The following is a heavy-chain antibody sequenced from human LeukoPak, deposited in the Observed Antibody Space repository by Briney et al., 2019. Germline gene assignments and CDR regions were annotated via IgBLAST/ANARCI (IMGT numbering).Heavy chain of an antibody. CDR1: GYTLTELS. J-gene: IGHJ4*02. Sequence: ASVKVSCKVSGYTLTELSMHWVRQAPGKGLEWMGGFDPEGGETIYAQKFQGRVTMTEDTSTDTAYMELSSLRSEDTAVYYCATVSYDYVWGSYLQFDYWGQGTLVTVSS. V-gene: IGHV1-24*01. CDR2: FDPEGGET. D-gene: IGHD3-16*02. CDR3: ATVSYDYVWGSYLQFDY.